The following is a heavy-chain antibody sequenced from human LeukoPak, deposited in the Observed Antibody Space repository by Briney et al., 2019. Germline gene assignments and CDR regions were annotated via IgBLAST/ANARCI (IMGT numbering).Heavy chain of an antibody. D-gene: IGHD2/OR15-2a*01. J-gene: IGHJ4*02. V-gene: IGHV4-39*07. CDR1: GGSISSSSYY. CDR2: IYYSGST. CDR3: ARQSNTWSHFDY. Sequence: SETLSLTCTVSGGSISSSSYYWGWIRQPPGKGLEWIGSIYYSGSTYYNPSLKSRITISVDTSKNQFSLKLSSVTAADTAVYYCARQSNTWSHFDYWGQGALVTVSS.